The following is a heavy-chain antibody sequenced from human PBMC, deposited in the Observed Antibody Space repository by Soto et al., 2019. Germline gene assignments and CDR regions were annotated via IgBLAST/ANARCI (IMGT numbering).Heavy chain of an antibody. CDR2: ISGYNGNT. V-gene: IGHV1-18*01. CDR3: AREYGMDV. CDR1: GGTFSSYT. J-gene: IGHJ6*02. Sequence: ASVKVSCKASGGTFSSYTISWVRQAPGQGLEWVGWISGYNGNTNYAQKFQGRVTLTTDTSTKTAFMELTSLTGDDTAVYYCAREYGMDVWGQGTTVTVSS.